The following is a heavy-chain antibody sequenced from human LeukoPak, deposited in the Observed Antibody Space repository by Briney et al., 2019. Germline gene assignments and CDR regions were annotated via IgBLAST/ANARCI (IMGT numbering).Heavy chain of an antibody. D-gene: IGHD5/OR15-5a*01. CDR2: ISQSGSA. V-gene: IGHV4-34*01. J-gene: IGHJ4*02. CDR3: ARGSVRDRLGH. CDR1: GGSFSGYF. Sequence: KPSETLSLTCAVYGGSFSGYFCSWIRQPPGKGLEWIGEISQSGSASSNPSLKGRVTISVDTSKNQFSLKLTSLTAADTAVYYCARGSVRDRLGHWGQGTLVTVSS.